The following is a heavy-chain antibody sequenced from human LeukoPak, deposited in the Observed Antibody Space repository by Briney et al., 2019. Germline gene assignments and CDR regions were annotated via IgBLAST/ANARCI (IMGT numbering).Heavy chain of an antibody. CDR1: GGSISSSSYY. CDR3: ARDGGSGIG. CDR2: IYYSGST. J-gene: IGHJ4*02. Sequence: PSETLSLTCTVSGGSISSSSYYWGWIRQPPGKGLEWIGSIYYSGSTYYNPSLKSRVTISVDTSKNQFSLKLSSVTAADTAVYYCARDGGSGIGWGQGTLVTVSS. D-gene: IGHD3-10*01. V-gene: IGHV4-39*07.